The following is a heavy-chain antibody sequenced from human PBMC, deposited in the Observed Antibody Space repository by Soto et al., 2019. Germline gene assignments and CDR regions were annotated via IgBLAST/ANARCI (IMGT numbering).Heavy chain of an antibody. CDR2: IYFSGST. J-gene: IGHJ5*02. CDR1: GGSINSSSYF. CDR3: ARHYSSGSRNWFDP. Sequence: SETLSLTCSVSGGSINSSSYFWGWVRQPPGKGLEWIGSIYFSGSTYYNPSLRSRVTISVDTSKNQFSLKLSSVTAADTAVFYCARHYSSGSRNWFDPWGQGTLVTVSS. V-gene: IGHV4-39*01. D-gene: IGHD6-19*01.